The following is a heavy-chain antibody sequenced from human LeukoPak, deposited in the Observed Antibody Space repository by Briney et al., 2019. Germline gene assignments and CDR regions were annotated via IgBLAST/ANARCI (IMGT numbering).Heavy chain of an antibody. J-gene: IGHJ4*02. CDR3: ARDITGNPS. CDR1: RFTFSRYW. CDR2: INSDGSYT. D-gene: IGHD3-10*01. Sequence: GGSLRLPCAASRFTFSRYWMHWVRQAPGKGLVWVSRINSDGSYTDYADSVKGRFTISRDNAKNTLYLRMNSLRGEDTAVYYCARDITGNPSWGQGTLVTVSS. V-gene: IGHV3-74*01.